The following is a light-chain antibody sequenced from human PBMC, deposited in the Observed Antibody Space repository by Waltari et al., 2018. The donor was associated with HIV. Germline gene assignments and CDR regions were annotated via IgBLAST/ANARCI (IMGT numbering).Light chain of an antibody. J-gene: IGLJ3*02. CDR2: QTT. V-gene: IGLV3-1*01. CDR1: RLRTTY. Sequence: SFELTPPPSVSVSPGKTASIACSGDRLRTTYHSWYQHRPGQSPVLVIYQTTKRPSGIPGRISGSRSGNTATLTISGTQDVDEADYYCQAWDSSTGWVFGGGTKLTVL. CDR3: QAWDSSTGWV.